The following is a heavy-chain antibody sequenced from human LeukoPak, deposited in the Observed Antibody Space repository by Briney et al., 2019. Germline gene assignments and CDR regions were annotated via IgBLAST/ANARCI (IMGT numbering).Heavy chain of an antibody. CDR1: GGSISSYY. V-gene: IGHV4-59*12. CDR3: AREGNAYCGGDCYFGAFDI. CDR2: IYYSGST. J-gene: IGHJ3*02. Sequence: SETLSLTCTVSGGSISSYYWSWIRQPPGKGLEWIGSIYYSGSTYYNASLKSRVTISVDTSKNQFSLNLSSMTAADTAVYYCAREGNAYCGGDCYFGAFDIWGQGTMVTVSS. D-gene: IGHD2-21*02.